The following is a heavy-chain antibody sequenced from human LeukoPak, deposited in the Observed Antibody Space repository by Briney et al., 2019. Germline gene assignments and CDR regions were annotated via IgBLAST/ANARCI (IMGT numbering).Heavy chain of an antibody. Sequence: GRSLRLSCAASGFTFDDYAMHWVRHAPGKGLEWVSGISWNSGSIGYADSVKGRFTISRDNAKNSLYLQMNSLRAEDTALYYCAKEAPHYYDSSGYYAAEFDYWGQGTLVTVSS. CDR1: GFTFDDYA. CDR2: ISWNSGSI. J-gene: IGHJ4*02. D-gene: IGHD3-22*01. CDR3: AKEAPHYYDSSGYYAAEFDY. V-gene: IGHV3-9*01.